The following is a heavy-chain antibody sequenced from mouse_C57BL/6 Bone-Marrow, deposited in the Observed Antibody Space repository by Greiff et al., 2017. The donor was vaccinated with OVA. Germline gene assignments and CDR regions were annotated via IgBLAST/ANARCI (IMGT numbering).Heavy chain of an antibody. CDR1: GFSFNTYA. V-gene: IGHV10-1*01. Sequence: EVQLQESGGGLVQPKGSLKLSCAASGFSFNTYAMNWVRQAPGKGLEWVARIRSKSNNYATYYADSVKDRFTISRDDSESMLYLQMNNLKTEDTAMYYCVRGYYGNYEDAMDYWGQGTSVTVSS. D-gene: IGHD2-1*01. J-gene: IGHJ4*01. CDR3: VRGYYGNYEDAMDY. CDR2: IRSKSNNYAT.